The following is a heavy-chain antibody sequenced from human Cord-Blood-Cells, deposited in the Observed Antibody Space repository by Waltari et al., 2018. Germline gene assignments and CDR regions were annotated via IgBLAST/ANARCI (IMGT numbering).Heavy chain of an antibody. CDR1: GYTLTELS. D-gene: IGHD1-26*01. J-gene: IGHJ6*02. CDR3: ATPYSGSYYYYYGMDV. Sequence: QVQLVQSGAEVKKPGASVKVSCKVSGYTLTELSMHWVRQAPGKGLEWMGGFDPEDGETIYAQKFQCRDTMTEYTATDTAYMELSSLRSEDTAVYYCATPYSGSYYYYYGMDVWGQGTTVTVSS. CDR2: FDPEDGET. V-gene: IGHV1-24*01.